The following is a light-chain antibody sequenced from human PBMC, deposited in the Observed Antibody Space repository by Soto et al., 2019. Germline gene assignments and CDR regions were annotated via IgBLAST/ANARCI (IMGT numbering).Light chain of an antibody. CDR2: KAS. CDR3: QQYDVHPKT. V-gene: IGKV1-5*03. Sequence: DIQMTQSPSTLSGSVGDRVTITCRASQTISSWLAWYQQKPGKAPKLLIYKASTLKSGVPSRFSGSGSGTEFTLTISSLQPDDFGTYYCQQYDVHPKTFGQGTKVEVK. J-gene: IGKJ1*01. CDR1: QTISSW.